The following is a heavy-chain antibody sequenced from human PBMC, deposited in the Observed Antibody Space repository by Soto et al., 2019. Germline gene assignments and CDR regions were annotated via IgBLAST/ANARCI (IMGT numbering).Heavy chain of an antibody. J-gene: IGHJ6*02. CDR2: IYYSGST. CDR3: ARDPRSSSSWRIWGEKFGYGMDV. Sequence: TLSLTCTVSGGSISSGDYYWSWIRHPPGKGLEWIGYIYYSGSTYYNPSLKSRVTISVDTSKNQFSLKLSSVTAADTAVYYCARDPRSSSSWRIWGEKFGYGMDVWGQGTKVTVSS. D-gene: IGHD6-13*01. CDR1: GGSISSGDYY. V-gene: IGHV4-30-4*01.